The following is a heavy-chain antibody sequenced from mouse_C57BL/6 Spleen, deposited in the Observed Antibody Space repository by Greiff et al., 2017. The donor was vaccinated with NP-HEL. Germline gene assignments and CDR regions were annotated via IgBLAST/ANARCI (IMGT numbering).Heavy chain of an antibody. CDR3: AREGTNWDEGAWFAY. CDR1: GYTFTSYW. CDR2: IDPNRGGT. Sequence: QVQLQQPGAELVKPGASVKLSCKASGYTFTSYWMHWVKQRPGRGLEWIGRIDPNRGGTKYNEKFKSTATLTVDKPSSTAYMQLSSLTSEDSAVYYCAREGTNWDEGAWFAYWGQGTLVTVSA. J-gene: IGHJ3*01. D-gene: IGHD4-1*01. V-gene: IGHV1-72*01.